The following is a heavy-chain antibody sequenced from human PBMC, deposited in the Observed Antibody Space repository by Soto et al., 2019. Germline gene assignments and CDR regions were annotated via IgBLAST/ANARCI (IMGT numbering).Heavy chain of an antibody. CDR1: GFTFSSYA. D-gene: IGHD6-19*01. CDR2: ISGSGGST. Sequence: GGSLRLSFAASGFTFSSYAMSWVRQAPGKGLEWVSAISGSGGSTYYADSVKGRFTISRDNSKNTLYLQMNSLRAEDTAVYYCAKDSFVAVAGYFDYWGQGTLVTVSS. J-gene: IGHJ4*02. V-gene: IGHV3-23*01. CDR3: AKDSFVAVAGYFDY.